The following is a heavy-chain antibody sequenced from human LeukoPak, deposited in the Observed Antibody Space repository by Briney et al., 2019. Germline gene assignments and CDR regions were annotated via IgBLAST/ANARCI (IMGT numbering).Heavy chain of an antibody. J-gene: IGHJ4*02. D-gene: IGHD5-24*01. CDR1: GYTFTGYY. Sequence: ASVKVSCKASGYTFTGYYMHWVRQAPGQGLGWMGWINPNSGGTNYAQKFQGRVTMTRDTSISTAYMELSRLRSDDTAVYYCARTYGYITSYYFDYWGQGTLVTVSS. V-gene: IGHV1-2*02. CDR2: INPNSGGT. CDR3: ARTYGYITSYYFDY.